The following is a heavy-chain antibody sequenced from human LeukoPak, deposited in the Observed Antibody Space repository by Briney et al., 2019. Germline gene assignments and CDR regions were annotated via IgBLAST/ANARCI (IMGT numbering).Heavy chain of an antibody. J-gene: IGHJ6*03. D-gene: IGHD2-15*01. CDR2: IKQDGSEK. CDR1: GFTFSSYW. CDR3: ARARKGVVAATPYYMDV. Sequence: PGGSLRLSCAASGFTFSSYWMSWVRQAPGKGLEWVANIKQDGSEKYYGDSVKGRFTISRDNAKNSLYLQMNSLRAEDTAVYYCARARKGVVAATPYYMDVWGKGTTVTVSS. V-gene: IGHV3-7*01.